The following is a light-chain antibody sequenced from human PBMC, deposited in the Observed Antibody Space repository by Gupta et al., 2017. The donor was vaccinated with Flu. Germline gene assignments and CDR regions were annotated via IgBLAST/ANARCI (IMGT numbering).Light chain of an antibody. Sequence: QSLLPQPLSVSGAPGQRVTISRPGTSSNIGADYDVHWYRQFPGTAPKLLLTGASYRPSGVPDRFSGSKSGTSASLAITGLQADDEADYYCQAYDDSLSGYVFGTGTKVTVL. V-gene: IGLV1-40*01. CDR1: SSNIGADYD. CDR2: GAS. J-gene: IGLJ1*01. CDR3: QAYDDSLSGYV.